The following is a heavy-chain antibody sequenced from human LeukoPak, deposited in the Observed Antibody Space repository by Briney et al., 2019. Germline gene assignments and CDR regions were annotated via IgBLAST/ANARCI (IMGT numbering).Heavy chain of an antibody. CDR3: AFGPHQQWLLADY. V-gene: IGHV3-23*01. CDR2: ITGSGDST. Sequence: GGSLRLSCAVYGVSFSSYAVGWVRQTPGKGLQLVSTITGSGDSTFYADSVNGRFTVSRDNSKNTLYLQMSSLRADETALYYCAFGPHQQWLLADYWGQGTLVTVSS. D-gene: IGHD6-19*01. J-gene: IGHJ4*02. CDR1: GVSFSSYA.